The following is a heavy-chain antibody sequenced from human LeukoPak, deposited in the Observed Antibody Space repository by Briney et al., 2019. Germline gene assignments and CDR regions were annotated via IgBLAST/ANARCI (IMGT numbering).Heavy chain of an antibody. Sequence: SGPALVKPTQTLTLTCTFSGFSLSTSGMCVSWIRQPPGKALEWLARIDWDDDKYYSTSLKTRLTISKDTSKNQVVLTVTNMDPVDTATYYCARITMVRGVSGYFDYWGQGTLVTVSS. D-gene: IGHD3-10*01. CDR2: IDWDDDK. V-gene: IGHV2-70*11. J-gene: IGHJ4*02. CDR3: ARITMVRGVSGYFDY. CDR1: GFSLSTSGMC.